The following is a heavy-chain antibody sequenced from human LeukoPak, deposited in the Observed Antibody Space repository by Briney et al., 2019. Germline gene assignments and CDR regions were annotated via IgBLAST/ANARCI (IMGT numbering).Heavy chain of an antibody. D-gene: IGHD3-22*01. J-gene: IGHJ4*02. V-gene: IGHV4-34*01. CDR2: INHSGST. CDR3: ARERHCYDSSGYRRHVLFDY. Sequence: PSETLSLTCAVYGGSFSGYYWSWIRQPPGKGLEWIGEINHSGSTNYNPSLKSRVTISVDTSKNQFSLKLSSVTAADTAVYYCARERHCYDSSGYRRHVLFDYWGQGTLVTVSS. CDR1: GGSFSGYY.